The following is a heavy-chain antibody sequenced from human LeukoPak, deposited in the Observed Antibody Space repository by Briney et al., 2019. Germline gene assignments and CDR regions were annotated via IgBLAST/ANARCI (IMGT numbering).Heavy chain of an antibody. Sequence: ASVKVSCKASGYTFTSYAMHWVRQAPGQRLEWMGWINAGNGNTKYPQKFQGRVTITRDTSASTAYMELSSLRSEDTAVYYCARDRVPIAVTGTGDYFDYWGQGTLVTVSS. J-gene: IGHJ4*02. CDR3: ARDRVPIAVTGTGDYFDY. CDR1: GYTFTSYA. V-gene: IGHV1-3*01. D-gene: IGHD6-19*01. CDR2: INAGNGNT.